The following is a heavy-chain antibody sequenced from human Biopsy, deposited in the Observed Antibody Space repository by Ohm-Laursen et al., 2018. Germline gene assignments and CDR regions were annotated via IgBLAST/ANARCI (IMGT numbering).Heavy chain of an antibody. V-gene: IGHV3-7*01. D-gene: IGHD2-21*01. J-gene: IGHJ4*02. CDR1: GFTFSSYY. CDR3: ARSLWPEDY. CDR2: INQDGSVK. Sequence: GSLRLSCTASGFTFSSYYMSWVRLAPGKGLEWVANINQDGSVKNYVDSVKGRFTISRDNAEKSVYLQMSSLRSEDTAVYYCARSLWPEDYWGQGTLVTVS.